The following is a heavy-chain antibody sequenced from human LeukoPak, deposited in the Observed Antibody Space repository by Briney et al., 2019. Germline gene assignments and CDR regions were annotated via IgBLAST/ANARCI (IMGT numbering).Heavy chain of an antibody. Sequence: ASVKVSCKASGYTCTSYDVNWFRQATGQGLEWMGIINPSGGSTSYAQKFQGRVTMTRDTSTSTVYMELSSLRSEDTAVYYCARSYDSSGYYFDYWGQGTLVTVSS. J-gene: IGHJ4*02. D-gene: IGHD3-22*01. CDR2: INPSGGST. CDR1: GYTCTSYD. CDR3: ARSYDSSGYYFDY. V-gene: IGHV1-46*01.